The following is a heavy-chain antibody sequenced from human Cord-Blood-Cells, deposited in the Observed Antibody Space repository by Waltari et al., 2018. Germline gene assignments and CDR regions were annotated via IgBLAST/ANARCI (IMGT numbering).Heavy chain of an antibody. CDR1: GGTFSSYA. Sequence: QVQLVQSGAEVKKPGSSVKVSCKASGGTFSSYALTWVRQAPGHGLEWMGRIIPILGIANYAQKFQGRVTITADKSTSTAYMELSSLRSEDTAVYYCARDYITIFGVVIIPGWFDPWGQGTLVTVSS. CDR2: IIPILGIA. CDR3: ARDYITIFGVVIIPGWFDP. D-gene: IGHD3-3*01. J-gene: IGHJ5*02. V-gene: IGHV1-69*09.